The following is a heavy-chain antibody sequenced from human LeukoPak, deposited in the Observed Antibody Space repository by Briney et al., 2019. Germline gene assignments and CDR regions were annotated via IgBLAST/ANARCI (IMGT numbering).Heavy chain of an antibody. J-gene: IGHJ4*02. D-gene: IGHD2-15*01. Sequence: ASVKVSCKASGYTFTSYAMHWVRQAPGQRLERMGWINAGNGNTKYSQKFQGRVTITRDTSASTAYMELSSLRSEDTAIYYCARVRMVAAPFDYWGQGTLVTVSS. CDR1: GYTFTSYA. CDR2: INAGNGNT. V-gene: IGHV1-3*01. CDR3: ARVRMVAAPFDY.